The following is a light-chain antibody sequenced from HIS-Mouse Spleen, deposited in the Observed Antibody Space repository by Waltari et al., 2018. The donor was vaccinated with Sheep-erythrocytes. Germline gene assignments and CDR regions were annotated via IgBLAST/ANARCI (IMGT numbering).Light chain of an antibody. CDR3: CSYAGSSTPWV. V-gene: IGLV2-23*01. J-gene: IGLJ3*02. CDR2: EGS. CDR1: SSDVGSYNL. Sequence: QSALTQPASVSGSPGQSITISCTGTSSDVGSYNLVPWYQQHQGKAPKLMIYEGSKRHSGVSNRFSGSKSGNTASLTISGLQAEDEADYYCCSYAGSSTPWVFGGGTKLTVL.